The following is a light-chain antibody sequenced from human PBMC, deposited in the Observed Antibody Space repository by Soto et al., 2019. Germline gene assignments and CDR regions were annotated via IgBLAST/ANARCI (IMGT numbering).Light chain of an antibody. Sequence: EIVLTQSPATLSLSPGERATLSCRASQSVSTYLAWYQQKPGQAPRLLIYDASNRATGIPARFSGSGSGTDVTLTISSLEPEDFAVYYCQQRGDWPYTSGQGTKLEIK. CDR2: DAS. V-gene: IGKV3-11*01. CDR3: QQRGDWPYT. CDR1: QSVSTY. J-gene: IGKJ2*01.